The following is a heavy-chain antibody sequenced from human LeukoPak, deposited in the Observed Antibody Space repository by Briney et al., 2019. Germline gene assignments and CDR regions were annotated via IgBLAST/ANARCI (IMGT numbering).Heavy chain of an antibody. CDR1: GFTFSSYE. CDR2: ISSSGSTI. V-gene: IGHV3-48*03. CDR3: ARDQGYHYYYGMDV. Sequence: GGSLRLSCAASGFTFSSYEMNWVRQAPGKGLEWVPYISSSGSTIYYADSVKGRFTISRDNAKNSLYLQMNSLRAEDTAVYYCARDQGYHYYYGMDVWGQGTTVTVSS. J-gene: IGHJ6*02.